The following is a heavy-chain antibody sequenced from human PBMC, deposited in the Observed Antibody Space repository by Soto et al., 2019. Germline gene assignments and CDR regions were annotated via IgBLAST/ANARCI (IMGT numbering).Heavy chain of an antibody. Sequence: QVQLVQSGGEVKKPGASVKVSCKASGYNYNNYGVTLWRQLPGPGLEWMGWFSAFNHKANYAPNIQDRVTMTIDTSTNTAHMEMRSLRPDDTAVYYCARQHNDLWTDSPDFDYWGQGTLVTVSA. J-gene: IGHJ4*02. V-gene: IGHV1-18*04. CDR3: ARQHNDLWTDSPDFDY. D-gene: IGHD3-9*01. CDR1: GYNYNNYG. CDR2: FSAFNHKA.